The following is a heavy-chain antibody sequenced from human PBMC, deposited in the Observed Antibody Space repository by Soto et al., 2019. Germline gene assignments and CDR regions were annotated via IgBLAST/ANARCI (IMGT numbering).Heavy chain of an antibody. V-gene: IGHV3-73*01. CDR1: GFTFSDSA. D-gene: IGHD2-2*01. Sequence: GGSLRLSCAASGFTFSDSAMHWVRQASGKGLEWVGRIRNKANSYATAYAASVKGRFIISRDDSKNTAYLQMDSLKTEDTAVYYCTSPDGGSTSGNRWFDPWGQGTLVTVSS. J-gene: IGHJ5*02. CDR2: IRNKANSYAT. CDR3: TSPDGGSTSGNRWFDP.